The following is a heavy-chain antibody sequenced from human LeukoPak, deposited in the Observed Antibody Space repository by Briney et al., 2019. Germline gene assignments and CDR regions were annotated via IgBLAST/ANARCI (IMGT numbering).Heavy chain of an antibody. V-gene: IGHV3-23*01. D-gene: IGHD2-15*01. CDR2: ITTGGPNT. CDR3: ARDYCSGGSCYLDY. J-gene: IGHJ4*02. Sequence: GGSLRLSCTASGFTFSSYTMSWVRQAPGKGLKWVSTITTGGPNTYYADSVKGRFTISRDNSKNTLYLQMNSLRAEDTAVYYCARDYCSGGSCYLDYWGQGTLVTVSS. CDR1: GFTFSSYT.